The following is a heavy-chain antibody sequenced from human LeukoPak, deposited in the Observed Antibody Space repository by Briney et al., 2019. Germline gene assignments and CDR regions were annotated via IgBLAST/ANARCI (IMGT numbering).Heavy chain of an antibody. CDR3: ASRKGITMVRGVIIAGEYYFDY. CDR2: IYYSGST. V-gene: IGHV4-39*01. Sequence: SETLSLTCTVSGGSISSSSYYWGWIRQPPGKGLEWIGSIYYSGSTYYNPSPKSRVTISVDTSKNQFSLKLSSVTAADTAVYYCASRKGITMVRGVIIAGEYYFDYWGQGTLVTVSS. D-gene: IGHD3-10*01. CDR1: GGSISSSSYY. J-gene: IGHJ4*02.